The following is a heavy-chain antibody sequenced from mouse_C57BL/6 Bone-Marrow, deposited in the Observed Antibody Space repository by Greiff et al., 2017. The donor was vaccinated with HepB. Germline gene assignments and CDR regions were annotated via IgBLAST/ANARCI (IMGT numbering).Heavy chain of an antibody. CDR1: GFSLTSYG. V-gene: IGHV2-2*01. CDR2: IWSGGST. CDR3: ARKHYYGSSPYYYAMDY. Sequence: VQLQESGPGLVQPSQSLSITCTVSGFSLTSYGVHWVRQSPGKGLEWLGVIWSGGSTDYNAAFISRLSISKDNSKSQVFFKMNSLQADDTAIYYCARKHYYGSSPYYYAMDYWGQGTSVTVSS. J-gene: IGHJ4*01. D-gene: IGHD1-1*01.